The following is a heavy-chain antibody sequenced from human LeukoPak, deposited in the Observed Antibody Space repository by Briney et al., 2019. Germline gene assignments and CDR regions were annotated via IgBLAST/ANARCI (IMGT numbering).Heavy chain of an antibody. CDR2: ISSSSNYK. V-gene: IGHV3-21*01. CDR1: GFTFSSYN. J-gene: IGHJ4*02. CDR3: ARDREQWLVRPGYYFDY. D-gene: IGHD6-19*01. Sequence: GGSLRLSCAASGFTFSSYNMNWVRQAPGKGLEWVSSISSSSNYKHYADSVKGRFTISRDNAKNSVYLQMNSLRAEDTAIHYCARDREQWLVRPGYYFDYWGQGTLVTVSS.